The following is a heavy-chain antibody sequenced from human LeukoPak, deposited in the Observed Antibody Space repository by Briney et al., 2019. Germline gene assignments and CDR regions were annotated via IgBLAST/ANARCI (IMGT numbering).Heavy chain of an antibody. CDR2: IIPISGTT. V-gene: IGHV1-69*13. Sequence: SVKVSCKASGYTFTGYYMHWVRQAPGQGLEWMGKIIPISGTTNYAQKFQGRVTFTADESTSTAYMELSSLRSEDTALYYCARKLRLGGNWFDPWGQGTLVTVSS. CDR1: GYTFTGYY. J-gene: IGHJ5*02. CDR3: ARKLRLGGNWFDP. D-gene: IGHD1-26*01.